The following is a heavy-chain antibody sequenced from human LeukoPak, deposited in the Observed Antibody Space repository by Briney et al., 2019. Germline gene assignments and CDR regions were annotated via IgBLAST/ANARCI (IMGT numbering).Heavy chain of an antibody. J-gene: IGHJ4*02. V-gene: IGHV4-39*01. Sequence: SSDTLSLTCTVSGGSISSSSYYWGWIRQPPGKGPEWIGGIFYSGTTYYNPSLKSRVTISVDTSKNQFSLKLSSVTAADTAVYYCARQRRYCSSTSCYAFDYWGQGTLVTVSS. CDR1: GGSISSSSYY. CDR3: ARQRRYCSSTSCYAFDY. CDR2: IFYSGTT. D-gene: IGHD2-2*01.